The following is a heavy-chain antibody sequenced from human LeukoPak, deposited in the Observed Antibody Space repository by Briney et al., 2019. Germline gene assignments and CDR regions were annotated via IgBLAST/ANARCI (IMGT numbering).Heavy chain of an antibody. Sequence: GGSLRLSCAASGFTVRTNYMSWVRQAPGKGLEWVSLLYAGGSAYYADSVKGRFTISRDNSKNTLNLQMNSLRAEDTAVYYCARAPKNAHFDYWGQGTLVTVSS. J-gene: IGHJ4*02. CDR2: LYAGGSA. CDR3: ARAPKNAHFDY. D-gene: IGHD2/OR15-2a*01. V-gene: IGHV3-66*01. CDR1: GFTVRTNY.